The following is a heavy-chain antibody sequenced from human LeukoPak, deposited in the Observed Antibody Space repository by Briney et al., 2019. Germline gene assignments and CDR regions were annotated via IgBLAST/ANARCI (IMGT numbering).Heavy chain of an antibody. CDR1: GGSISSYY. CDR3: ARGTITMVRGVISNWFDP. CDR2: IYYSGST. V-gene: IGHV4-59*08. Sequence: SETLSLTCTVSGGSISSYYWSWIRQPPGKGLEWFGYIYYSGSTNYNPSLKSRVTISVDTSKNQFSLKLSSVTAADTAVYYCARGTITMVRGVISNWFDPWGQGTLVTVSS. D-gene: IGHD3-10*01. J-gene: IGHJ5*02.